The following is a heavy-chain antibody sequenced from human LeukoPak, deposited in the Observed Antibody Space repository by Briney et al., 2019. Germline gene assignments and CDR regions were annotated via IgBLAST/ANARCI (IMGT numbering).Heavy chain of an antibody. J-gene: IGHJ4*02. CDR2: ISGSGGST. D-gene: IGHD3-22*01. CDR3: AKVPNYHYSSGYYSFDY. V-gene: IGHV3-23*01. Sequence: PGGSLRLSCAASGFTFSRYAMSWVRQAPGKGLEWVSAISGSGGSTYYADSVKGRFTISRDNSKNTLYLQMNSLRAEDTAVYYCAKVPNYHYSSGYYSFDYWGQGTLVTVSS. CDR1: GFTFSRYA.